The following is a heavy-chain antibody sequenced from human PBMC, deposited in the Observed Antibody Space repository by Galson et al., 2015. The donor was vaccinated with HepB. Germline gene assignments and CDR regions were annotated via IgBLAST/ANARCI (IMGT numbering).Heavy chain of an antibody. CDR3: AREGGRGVNPFDY. D-gene: IGHD3-10*01. CDR2: IYYSGST. V-gene: IGHV4-59*01. J-gene: IGHJ4*02. Sequence: ATLSLTCTVSGGSISSYYWSWIRQPPGKGLEWIGYIYYSGSTNYNPSLKSRVTISVDTSKNQFSLKLSSVTAADTAVYYCAREGGRGVNPFDYWGQGTLVTVSS. CDR1: GGSISSYY.